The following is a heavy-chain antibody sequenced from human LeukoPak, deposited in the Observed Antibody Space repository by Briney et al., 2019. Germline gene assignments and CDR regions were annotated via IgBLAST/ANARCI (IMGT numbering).Heavy chain of an antibody. Sequence: SETLSLTCTVSGGSISSSYWSWIRQAPGKGLEWIGYIYYSGSTSYNPSLKSRVTISVDTSKNQFSLELTSVTAAVTAVYYCARHASRYDSSGYYYFDYWGQGTLVTVSS. D-gene: IGHD3-22*01. CDR1: GGSISSSY. V-gene: IGHV4-59*08. CDR3: ARHASRYDSSGYYYFDY. J-gene: IGHJ4*02. CDR2: IYYSGST.